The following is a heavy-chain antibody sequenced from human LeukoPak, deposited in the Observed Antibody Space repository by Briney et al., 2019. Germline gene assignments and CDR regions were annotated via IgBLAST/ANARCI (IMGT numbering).Heavy chain of an antibody. V-gene: IGHV3-30-3*01. CDR1: GFTFSSYA. D-gene: IGHD2-8*01. CDR2: ISYDGSNK. CDR3: ARDLFRRRNGVVEGYFDY. Sequence: EGSLRLSCAASGFTFSSYAMHWVRQAPGKGLEWVAVISYDGSNKYYADSVKGRFTISRDNSKNTLYLQMNSLRAEDTAVYYCARDLFRRRNGVVEGYFDYWGQGTLVTVSS. J-gene: IGHJ4*02.